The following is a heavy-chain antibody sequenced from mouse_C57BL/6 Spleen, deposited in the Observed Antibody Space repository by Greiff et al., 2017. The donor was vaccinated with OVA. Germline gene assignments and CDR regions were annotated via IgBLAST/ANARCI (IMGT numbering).Heavy chain of an antibody. J-gene: IGHJ2*01. CDR1: GYAFSSSW. CDR2: IYPGDGDT. V-gene: IGHV1-82*01. CDR3: AREDYYGSSYYFDY. D-gene: IGHD1-1*01. Sequence: VQLKESGPELVKPGASVKISCKASGYAFSSSWMNWVKQRPGKGLEWIGRIYPGDGDTNYNGKFKGKATLTADKSSSTAYMQLSSLTSEDSAVYFCAREDYYGSSYYFDYWGQGTTLTVSS.